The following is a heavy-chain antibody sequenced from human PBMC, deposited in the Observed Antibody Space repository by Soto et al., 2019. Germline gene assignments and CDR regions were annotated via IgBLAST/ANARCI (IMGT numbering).Heavy chain of an antibody. CDR2: IYQSGAT. Sequence: QVQLQESGPGLVKPLGTLSLTCDVSGASISSTNWWAWVRQASGKGREWIGEIYQSGATQYNTSLERRMTISVDTSQNQFSLKLTSVTAADTAFYYCASRSSGCDYRVDYWGQGTLVTVSS. V-gene: IGHV4-4*02. CDR1: GASISSTNW. CDR3: ASRSSGCDYRVDY. D-gene: IGHD5-12*01. J-gene: IGHJ4*02.